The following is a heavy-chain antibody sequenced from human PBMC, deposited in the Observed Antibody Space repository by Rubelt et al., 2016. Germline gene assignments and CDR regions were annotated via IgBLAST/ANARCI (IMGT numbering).Heavy chain of an antibody. V-gene: IGHV1-24*01. CDR3: ATIGLEWLLEDY. D-gene: IGHD3-3*01. J-gene: IGHJ4*02. CDR1: GYTLTALS. Sequence: QVQLVQSGAEVKKPGASVKVSCKVSGYTLTALSMHWVRQAPGKGLEWMGGFDPEDGETIYAQKFQGGVTRTEETCTDTAYMELSSLRAEDTAVYYCATIGLEWLLEDYWGQGTLVTVSS. CDR2: FDPEDGET.